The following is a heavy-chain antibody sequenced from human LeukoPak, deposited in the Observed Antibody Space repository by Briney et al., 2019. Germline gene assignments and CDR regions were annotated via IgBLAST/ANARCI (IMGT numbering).Heavy chain of an antibody. V-gene: IGHV1-2*06. Sequence: ASVKVSCKASGYTFTGYYMHWVRQAPGQGLEWIGRINPNSGGTNYAQKFQGRVTMTRDTSISTAYMELSRLRSDDTAVYYCARVKAVAGTRGAFDIWGQGTMVTVSS. J-gene: IGHJ3*02. D-gene: IGHD6-19*01. CDR2: INPNSGGT. CDR3: ARVKAVAGTRGAFDI. CDR1: GYTFTGYY.